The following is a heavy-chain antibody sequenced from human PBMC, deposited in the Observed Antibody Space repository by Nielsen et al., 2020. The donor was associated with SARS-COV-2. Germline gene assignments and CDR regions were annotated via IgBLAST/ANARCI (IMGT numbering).Heavy chain of an antibody. D-gene: IGHD3-16*01. J-gene: IGHJ4*02. Sequence: GGSLRLSCAASGFTFSSYSMNWVRQAPGKGLEWVSSISSSSSYIYYADSVKGRFTISRDNAKNSLYLQMNSLRAEDTAVYYCARVGYDYVWGSYTVDYWGQGTLVTVSS. CDR3: ARVGYDYVWGSYTVDY. CDR1: GFTFSSYS. CDR2: ISSSSSYI. V-gene: IGHV3-21*04.